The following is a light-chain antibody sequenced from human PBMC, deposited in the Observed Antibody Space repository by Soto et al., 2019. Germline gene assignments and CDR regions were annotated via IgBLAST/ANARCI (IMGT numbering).Light chain of an antibody. J-gene: IGKJ4*01. Sequence: DIQMTQSPSSLSASVGDRVTITCRASQGIGSALGWYQQKPRKAPKRLIYAASSLQSGVPSRFSGSGSGTEFTLTISGLQPEDFAPYYCLQHNSYPTTSGGGTKVEIK. CDR3: LQHNSYPTT. CDR1: QGIGSA. V-gene: IGKV1-17*01. CDR2: AAS.